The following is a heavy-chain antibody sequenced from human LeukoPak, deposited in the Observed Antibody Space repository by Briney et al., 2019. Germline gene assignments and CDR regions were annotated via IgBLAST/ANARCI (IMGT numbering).Heavy chain of an antibody. Sequence: ASVKVSCKASGYTFASYGVTWVRQAPGQGPEWMGGIIPIFGTANYAQKFQGRVTITADESTSTAYMELSSLRSEDTAVYCCARSIAAAGYYYYGMDVWGQGTTVTVSS. CDR1: GYTFASYG. J-gene: IGHJ6*02. CDR3: ARSIAAAGYYYYGMDV. D-gene: IGHD6-13*01. CDR2: IIPIFGTA. V-gene: IGHV1-69*13.